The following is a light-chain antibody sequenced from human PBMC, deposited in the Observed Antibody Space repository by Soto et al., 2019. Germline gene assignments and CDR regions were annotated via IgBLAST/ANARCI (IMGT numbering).Light chain of an antibody. Sequence: QSVLTQPASVSGSPGQSSTISCTVTSSNVGSYKLVSWYQQHPGKAPKLMIFEVNKRPSGVSNRFSGSKSGNTASLTISGLKVEDEGDYYYISSGGSPTYVLGTATKDTVL. CDR1: SSNVGSYKL. CDR3: ISSGGSPTYV. J-gene: IGLJ1*01. V-gene: IGLV2-23*02. CDR2: EVN.